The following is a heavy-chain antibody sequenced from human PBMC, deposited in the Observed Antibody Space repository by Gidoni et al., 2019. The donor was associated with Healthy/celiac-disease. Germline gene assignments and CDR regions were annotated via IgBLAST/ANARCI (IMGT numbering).Heavy chain of an antibody. J-gene: IGHJ6*02. CDR3: ARTYGDYDLYYYYGMDV. D-gene: IGHD4-17*01. CDR1: GYTFTGYY. CDR2: INPNSGGT. V-gene: IGHV1-2*06. Sequence: QVQLVQSGAEVKKPGASVKVSCKASGYTFTGYYMHWVRQAPGQGLEWMGRINPNSGGTNYSQKFQGRVTMTRDTSISTAYMELSRLRSDDTAVYYCARTYGDYDLYYYYGMDVWGQGTTVTVSS.